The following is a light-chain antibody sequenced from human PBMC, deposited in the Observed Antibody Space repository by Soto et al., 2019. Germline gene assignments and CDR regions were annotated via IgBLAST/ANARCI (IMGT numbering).Light chain of an antibody. CDR1: SSDIGHYDY. CDR2: HVT. CDR3: CSLTTSHTYV. Sequence: QSALTQPASVSGSPGQSITTSCTGTSSDIGHYDYVSWYQQHPGKAPKLMIYHVTYRPSGVSNRYSGSKSGNSASLTISGLQADEEADYYCCSLTTSHTYVFGSGTKVTVL. J-gene: IGLJ1*01. V-gene: IGLV2-14*03.